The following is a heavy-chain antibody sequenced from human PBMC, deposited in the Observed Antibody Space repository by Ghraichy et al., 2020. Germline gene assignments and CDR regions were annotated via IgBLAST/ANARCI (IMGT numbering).Heavy chain of an antibody. D-gene: IGHD4-11*01. CDR1: GGSISSSSYY. CDR3: TESSLDYSNYFGY. Sequence: SQTLSLTCTVSGGSISSSSYYWGWIRPPPGKGLEWIVSIYYSGSTYYNPSLKSRVTISVDTSKNQFSLKLSSVTAADTAVYYCTESSLDYSNYFGYWGQGTLVTVSS. CDR2: IYYSGST. V-gene: IGHV4-39*01. J-gene: IGHJ4*02.